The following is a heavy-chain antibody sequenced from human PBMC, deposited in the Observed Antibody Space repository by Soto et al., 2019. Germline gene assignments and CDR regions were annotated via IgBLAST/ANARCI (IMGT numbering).Heavy chain of an antibody. CDR2: IYSGGST. CDR3: ARVVVLQYYFDY. D-gene: IGHD2-15*01. V-gene: IGHV3-53*01. CDR1: GFTFSSYA. J-gene: IGHJ4*02. Sequence: PGGSLRLSCAASGFTFSSYAMSWVPQAPGKGLEWVSVIYSGGSTYYADSVKGRFTISRDNSKNTLYLQMNSLRAEDTAVYYCARVVVLQYYFDYWGQGTLVTVSS.